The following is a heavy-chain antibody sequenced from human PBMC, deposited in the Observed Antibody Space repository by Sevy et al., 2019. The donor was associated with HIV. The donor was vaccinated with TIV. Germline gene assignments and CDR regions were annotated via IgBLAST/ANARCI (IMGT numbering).Heavy chain of an antibody. CDR2: ISSSSSYI. CDR3: ARDFGYCSSTSCPKGYYYYGMDV. D-gene: IGHD2-2*03. Sequence: GGSLRLSCAASGFTFSSYSMSWVRQAPGKGLEWVSSISSSSSYIYYADSVKGRFTISRDNAKNSLYLQMNSLRAEDTAVYYCARDFGYCSSTSCPKGYYYYGMDVWGQGTTVTVSS. V-gene: IGHV3-21*01. CDR1: GFTFSSYS. J-gene: IGHJ6*02.